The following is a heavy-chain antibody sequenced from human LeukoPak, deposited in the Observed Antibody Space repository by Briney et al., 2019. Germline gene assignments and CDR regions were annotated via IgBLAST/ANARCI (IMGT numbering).Heavy chain of an antibody. CDR3: ARDRAPHDH. CDR1: GLTLSNCA. Sequence: GGSLRLSCAASGLTLSNCAMSWVRQAPGKGLEWVSALSVSGANTYYADSVKGRFTISRDISKNTLYLQMNSLRGDDTAVYYCARDRAPHDHWGQGTLVTVSS. D-gene: IGHD3-10*01. CDR2: LSVSGANT. V-gene: IGHV3-23*01. J-gene: IGHJ4*02.